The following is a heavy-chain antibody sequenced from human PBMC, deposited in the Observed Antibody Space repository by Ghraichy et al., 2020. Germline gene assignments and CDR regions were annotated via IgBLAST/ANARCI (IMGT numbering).Heavy chain of an antibody. Sequence: GESLNISCAASGFTFSSYAMSWVRQAPGKGLEWVSAISGSGGSTYYADSVKGRFTISRDNSKNTLYLQMNSLRAEDTAVYYCANLLRAHRYFQHWGQGTLVTVSS. CDR1: GFTFSSYA. CDR3: ANLLRAHRYFQH. CDR2: ISGSGGST. V-gene: IGHV3-23*01. D-gene: IGHD4-17*01. J-gene: IGHJ1*01.